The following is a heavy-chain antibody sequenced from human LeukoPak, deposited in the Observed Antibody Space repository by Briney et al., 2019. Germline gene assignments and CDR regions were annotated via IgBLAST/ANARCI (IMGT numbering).Heavy chain of an antibody. D-gene: IGHD4-17*01. Sequence: SEALSLTCTVSGGSISSYYWGWLRQPPGKGLEWIASIYYSGSTFYNPSLESRVTMSVDTSKNQFSLKLSSVTAPDTAIYYCARHGTVTSFDSWGQGTLVTVSS. CDR1: GGSISSYY. J-gene: IGHJ4*02. CDR3: ARHGTVTSFDS. V-gene: IGHV4-39*01. CDR2: IYYSGST.